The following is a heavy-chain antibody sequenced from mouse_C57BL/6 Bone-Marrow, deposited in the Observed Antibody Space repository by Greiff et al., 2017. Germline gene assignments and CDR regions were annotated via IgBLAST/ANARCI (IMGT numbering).Heavy chain of an antibody. V-gene: IGHV14-4*01. CDR3: TFYSNYYFDY. D-gene: IGHD2-5*01. CDR1: GFNIKDDY. Sequence: VQLQQSGAELVRPGASVKLSCTASGFNIKDDYMHWVKQRPEQGLEWIGWIDPENGDTEYASKFQGKATITADTSSNTAYLQLSSLTSEDTAVYYCTFYSNYYFDYWGQGTTLTGSS. J-gene: IGHJ2*01. CDR2: IDPENGDT.